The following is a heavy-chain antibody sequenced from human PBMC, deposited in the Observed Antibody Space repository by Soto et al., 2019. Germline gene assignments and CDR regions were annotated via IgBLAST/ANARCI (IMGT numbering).Heavy chain of an antibody. V-gene: IGHV1-69*01. CDR1: GGTFSSYR. Sequence: QVQLVQSGAEVKKPGSSVKVSCTASGGTFSSYRINWVQQAPGQGLEWVGGIVPIYRTADYAQKFQGRVTITADESARTSYMELRSLKSQDTAVYYCVRDSGAKLSSSWGQGTLVTVSS. D-gene: IGHD6-13*01. J-gene: IGHJ4*02. CDR2: IVPIYRTA. CDR3: VRDSGAKLSSS.